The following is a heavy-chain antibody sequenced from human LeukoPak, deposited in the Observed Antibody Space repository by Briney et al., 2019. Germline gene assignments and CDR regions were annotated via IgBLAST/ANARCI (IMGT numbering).Heavy chain of an antibody. CDR2: ISYDGSFK. CDR1: GFTFSTYA. CDR3: GRDYGYSSGDY. D-gene: IGHD5-18*01. V-gene: IGHV3-30*04. J-gene: IGHJ4*02. Sequence: GGSLRLSCEASGFTFSTYAMHWVRQAPGKGLEWVALISYDGSFKPYADSVKGRFTISRDNSKNTLYLQMNSLRTDDTAVYYCGRDYGYSSGDYWGQGTLVTVSS.